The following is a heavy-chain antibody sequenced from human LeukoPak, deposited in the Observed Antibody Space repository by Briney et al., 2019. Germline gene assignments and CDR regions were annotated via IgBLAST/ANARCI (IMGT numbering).Heavy chain of an antibody. CDR3: AREDDSSGYLDY. CDR1: GVSISSYY. J-gene: IGHJ4*02. Sequence: ETLSLTCTVSGVSISSYYWSWIRQPPGKGLEWVSVIYSGGSTYYADSVKGRFTISRDNSKNALYLQMNSLRAEDTAVYYCAREDDSSGYLDYWGQGTLVTVSS. V-gene: IGHV3-53*01. D-gene: IGHD3-22*01. CDR2: IYSGGST.